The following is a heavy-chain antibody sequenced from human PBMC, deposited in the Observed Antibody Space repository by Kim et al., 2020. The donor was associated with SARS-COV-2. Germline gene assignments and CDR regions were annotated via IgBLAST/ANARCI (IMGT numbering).Heavy chain of an antibody. D-gene: IGHD1-26*01. J-gene: IGHJ4*02. V-gene: IGHV3-30*07. CDR3: ARERLVGARPTPLFDY. Sequence: VKGRFTIARDNSKNTLYLQMNSLRAEDTAVYYCARERLVGARPTPLFDYWGQGTLVTVSS.